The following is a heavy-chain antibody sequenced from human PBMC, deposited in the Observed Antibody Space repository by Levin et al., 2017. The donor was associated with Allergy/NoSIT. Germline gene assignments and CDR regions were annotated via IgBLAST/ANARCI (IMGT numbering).Heavy chain of an antibody. CDR2: IYYSGTT. CDR1: GGSISSGDYY. V-gene: IGHV4-30-4*01. J-gene: IGHJ4*02. CDR3: AGWYSGSYYFDY. D-gene: IGHD1-26*01. Sequence: LSETLSLTCTVSGGSISSGDYYWSWIRQPPGKGLEWIGYIYYSGTTYYNPSLKSRVTISVDTSKSQFSLKVSSVTAADTAVYYCAGWYSGSYYFDYWGQGTLVTVSS.